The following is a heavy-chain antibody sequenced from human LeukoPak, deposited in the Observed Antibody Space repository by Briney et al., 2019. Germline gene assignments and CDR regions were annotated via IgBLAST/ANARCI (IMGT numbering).Heavy chain of an antibody. D-gene: IGHD6-19*01. Sequence: PSETLSLTCTVSGGSISSYYWSWIRQPPGKGLEWIGYIYYSGSTNYNPSLKSRVTISVDTSKNQFSLKLSSVTAADTAVYYCAREGIAVAGVALWGQGTLVTVSS. V-gene: IGHV4-59*12. CDR2: IYYSGST. CDR3: AREGIAVAGVAL. J-gene: IGHJ4*02. CDR1: GGSISSYY.